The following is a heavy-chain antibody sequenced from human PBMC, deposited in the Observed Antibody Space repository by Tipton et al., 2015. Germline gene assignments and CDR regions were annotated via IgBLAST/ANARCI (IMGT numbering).Heavy chain of an antibody. CDR2: IYFSGNT. CDR3: ARRVLGYSFGHDYFDY. J-gene: IGHJ4*02. D-gene: IGHD5-18*01. Sequence: TLSLTCTVSGGSIGDYFWTWIRQPPGKGLEWIGYIYFSGNTYYNPSLKSRVTISIDKSENQFSLRLNSVTAADTAVYYCARRVLGYSFGHDYFDYWGQGTLVTVSS. V-gene: IGHV4-59*12. CDR1: GGSIGDYF.